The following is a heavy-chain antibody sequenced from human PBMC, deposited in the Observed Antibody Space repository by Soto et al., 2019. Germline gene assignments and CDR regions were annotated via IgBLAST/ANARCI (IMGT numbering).Heavy chain of an antibody. J-gene: IGHJ4*02. D-gene: IGHD3-9*01. V-gene: IGHV4-4*07. Sequence: SETLSLTCTVSGRSMSGYYWSWIRQPAGERLEWIGRIYTSGTTDFNPSLKGRVTMSVDTSKNQFSLKLTSVTAADTALYYCAREDYYDTGYYVVWGQGTPVTVSS. CDR3: AREDYYDTGYYVV. CDR1: GRSMSGYY. CDR2: IYTSGTT.